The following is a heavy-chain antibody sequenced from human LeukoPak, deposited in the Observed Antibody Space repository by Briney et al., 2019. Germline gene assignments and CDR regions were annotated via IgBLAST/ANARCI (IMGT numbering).Heavy chain of an antibody. CDR1: GFTFTSYA. J-gene: IGHJ5*02. D-gene: IGHD6-13*01. CDR2: IWYDGSNK. Sequence: GGSLRLSCAASGFTFTSYAMSWVRQAPGKGLEWVAVIWYDGSNKYYADSVKGRFTISRDNSKNTLYLQMNSLRAEDTAVYYCARDAEPTGYSSSWYVNWFDPWGQGTLVTVSS. V-gene: IGHV3-33*08. CDR3: ARDAEPTGYSSSWYVNWFDP.